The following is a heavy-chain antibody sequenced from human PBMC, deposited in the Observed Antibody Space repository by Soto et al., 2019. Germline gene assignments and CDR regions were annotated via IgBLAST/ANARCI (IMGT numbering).Heavy chain of an antibody. D-gene: IGHD3-10*01. CDR3: ARGLKFTTPLVRGVNPYYYYYMDV. J-gene: IGHJ6*03. CDR2: MNPNSGDT. CDR1: GYTFSSYD. Sequence: QVQLVQSGAEVKKPGASVKVSCKASGYTFSSYDINWVRQATGQGLEWMGWMNPNSGDTNYPQKFQGRVTMTRNTYIATAYLELSSLRSEDTAVYYCARGLKFTTPLVRGVNPYYYYYMDVWGEGTTVTVSS. V-gene: IGHV1-8*01.